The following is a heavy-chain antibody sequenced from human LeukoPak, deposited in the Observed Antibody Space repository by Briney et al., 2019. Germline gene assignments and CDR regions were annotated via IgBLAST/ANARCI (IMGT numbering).Heavy chain of an antibody. D-gene: IGHD6-19*01. V-gene: IGHV4-59*01. Sequence: SETLSLTRTVSGGSISSYYWSWLRQPPGKGLEWIGYIYYSGSTNYNPSLKSRVTISVDTSKNQFSLKLSSVTAADTAVYYCARTEGDIAVAGTSLDYYYGMDVWGKGTTVTVSS. CDR3: ARTEGDIAVAGTSLDYYYGMDV. J-gene: IGHJ6*04. CDR1: GGSISSYY. CDR2: IYYSGST.